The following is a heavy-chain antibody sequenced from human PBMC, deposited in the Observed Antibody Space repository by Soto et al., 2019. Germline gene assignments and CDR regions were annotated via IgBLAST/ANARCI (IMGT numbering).Heavy chain of an antibody. CDR1: GFTFSSYA. Sequence: EVQLLESGGGLVQPGGSLRLSCAASGFTFSSYAMSWVRQAPGKGLEWVSAISGSGGSTYYADSVKGRFTISRDNSKNTLYLQMNSLRAEDTAVYYCAKYCRGGSCYPGFSAFDIWGQGTMVTVSS. J-gene: IGHJ3*02. D-gene: IGHD2-15*01. CDR3: AKYCRGGSCYPGFSAFDI. CDR2: ISGSGGST. V-gene: IGHV3-23*01.